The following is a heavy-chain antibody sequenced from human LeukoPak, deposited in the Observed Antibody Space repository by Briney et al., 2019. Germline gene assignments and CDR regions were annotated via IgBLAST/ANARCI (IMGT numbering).Heavy chain of an antibody. D-gene: IGHD3-16*01. V-gene: IGHV4-59*01. CDR1: DDSISDYY. CDR3: TRGAGWLIDY. J-gene: IGHJ4*02. CDR2: FYNSGRS. Sequence: SETLSLTCTVSDDSISDYYRGWIRQPPGKGLEWVGYFYNSGRSTYNPSLKSRVTISADTSKNHFSLKLNSVTTADTAVYYCTRGAGWLIDYWGQGILVTVSS.